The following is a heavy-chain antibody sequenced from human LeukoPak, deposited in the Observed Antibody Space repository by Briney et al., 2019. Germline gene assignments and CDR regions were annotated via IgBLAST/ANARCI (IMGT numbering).Heavy chain of an antibody. V-gene: IGHV1-18*01. CDR3: ARVIGNWNPTFQH. D-gene: IGHD1-1*01. CDR1: GYTFTSYG. J-gene: IGHJ1*01. Sequence: ASVKVSCKASGYTFTSYGISWVRQAPGQGLEWMGWISAYNGNTNYAQKLQGRVTITTDTSTSTAYMELWSRRSDDTAVYYCARVIGNWNPTFQHWGQGTLVTVSS. CDR2: ISAYNGNT.